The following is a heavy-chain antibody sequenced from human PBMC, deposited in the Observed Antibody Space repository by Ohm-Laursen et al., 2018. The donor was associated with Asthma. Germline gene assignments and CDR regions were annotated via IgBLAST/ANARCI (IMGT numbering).Heavy chain of an antibody. J-gene: IGHJ6*02. CDR1: GFTFSSYG. D-gene: IGHD3-16*02. Sequence: SLRLSCAASGFTFSSYGMNWVRQAPGKGLEWVSSISGSGGTTYYADSVKGRFTISRDNSKNTLYLQINSLRAEDTAVYYCAKVVVMDVWGQGTTVTVSS. CDR3: AKVVVMDV. V-gene: IGHV3-23*01. CDR2: ISGSGGTT.